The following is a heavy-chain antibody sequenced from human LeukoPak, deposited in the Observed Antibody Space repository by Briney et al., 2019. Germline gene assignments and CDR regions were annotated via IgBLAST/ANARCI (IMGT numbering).Heavy chain of an antibody. V-gene: IGHV3-20*04. CDR3: ATHSYYYGLGRYPHYLDY. Sequence: PGGSLRLSCAASGFNFDDNGMSWVRQAPGKGLEWVSGINWNGDSTGYADSVKGRFTISRDNAKNSLYLQMNSLRAEDTALYYCATHSYYYGLGRYPHYLDYWGQGTLVTVSS. CDR2: INWNGDST. D-gene: IGHD3-10*01. CDR1: GFNFDDNG. J-gene: IGHJ4*02.